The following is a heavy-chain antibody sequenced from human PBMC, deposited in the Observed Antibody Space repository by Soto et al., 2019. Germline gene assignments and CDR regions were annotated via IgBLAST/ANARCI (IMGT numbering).Heavy chain of an antibody. CDR1: GFNFEDYA. CDR2: ISWISDSV. D-gene: IGHD6-6*01. J-gene: IGHJ4*02. V-gene: IGHV3-9*01. Sequence: ELQLLESGGGLVPPGRSLRLSCATSGFNFEDYAMHWVRQAPGKGLQWVSGISWISDSVGYADSVKGRFIISRDNAKKSLNLEMNSLRGDDTALYYCVKDKYSSSSAPAFDFWGQGTLVTVSS. CDR3: VKDKYSSSSAPAFDF.